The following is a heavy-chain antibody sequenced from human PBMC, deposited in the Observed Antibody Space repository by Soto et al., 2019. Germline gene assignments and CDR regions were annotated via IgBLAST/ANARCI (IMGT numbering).Heavy chain of an antibody. D-gene: IGHD5-12*01. Sequence: SVKVSCKASGGTFSSYAISWVRQAPGQGLEWMGGIIPIFGTANYAQKFQGRVTITADESTSAAYMELSSLRSEDTAVYYCAILRRDGYHFDIFDYWGQGTLVNVFS. CDR3: AILRRDGYHFDIFDY. J-gene: IGHJ4*02. V-gene: IGHV1-69*13. CDR2: IIPIFGTA. CDR1: GGTFSSYA.